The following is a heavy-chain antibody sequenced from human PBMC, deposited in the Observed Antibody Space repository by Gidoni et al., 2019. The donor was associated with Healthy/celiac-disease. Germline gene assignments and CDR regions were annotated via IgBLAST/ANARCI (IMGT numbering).Heavy chain of an antibody. Sequence: QVPLHQWGAGLLTPSEPLSLTFAVYGGYFRCYYWSWIRQPPGKGLEWIGEINHSGSTNYNPSLKSRVTIAVDTSKKQFSLKLSSLTDADTAVYYCARVKGVRTKLGPFDYWGQGTLVTVSS. V-gene: IGHV4-34*01. CDR3: ARVKGVRTKLGPFDY. CDR2: INHSGST. D-gene: IGHD7-27*01. J-gene: IGHJ4*02. CDR1: GGYFRCYY.